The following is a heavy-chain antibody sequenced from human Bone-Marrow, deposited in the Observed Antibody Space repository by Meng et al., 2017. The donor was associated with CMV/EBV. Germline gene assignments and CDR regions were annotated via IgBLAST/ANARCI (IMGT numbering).Heavy chain of an antibody. J-gene: IGHJ3*02. D-gene: IGHD5-24*01. CDR2: IYWTDDK. V-gene: IGHV2-5*01. Sequence: SGPTLVKPTQTLTLTCTFSGFSLSTSGVTVGWIRQPPGRALEWLALIYWTDDKLYSSSLKTRLTITKDTSKNQVFLTMTNMDPLDTATYYCVHSGNNFYVFDIWAHGTVATVPS. CDR3: VHSGNNFYVFDI. CDR1: GFSLSTSGVT.